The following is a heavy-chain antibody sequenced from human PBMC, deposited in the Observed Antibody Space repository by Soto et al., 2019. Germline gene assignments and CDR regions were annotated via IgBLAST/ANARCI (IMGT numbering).Heavy chain of an antibody. CDR2: IWYDGSNK. V-gene: IGHV3-33*01. CDR1: GFTFSSYG. D-gene: IGHD6-13*01. Sequence: GGSLRLSCAASGFTFSSYGMHWVRQAPGKGLEWVAVIWYDGSNKYYADSVKGRFTISRDNSKNTLYLQMNSLRAEDTAVYYCASSSSSSDPERALDYWGQGTLVTVSS. CDR3: ASSSSSSDPERALDY. J-gene: IGHJ4*02.